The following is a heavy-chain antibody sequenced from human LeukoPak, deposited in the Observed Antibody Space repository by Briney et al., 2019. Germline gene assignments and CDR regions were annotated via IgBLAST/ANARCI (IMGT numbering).Heavy chain of an antibody. V-gene: IGHV4-4*09. CDR2: ISTSEST. CDR3: ARRRTTGTTGYFDY. Sequence: SETLSLTCTISRGSISTYYWSWIRQPPGKELEWIGYISTSESTNYNPSLKSRITISVDTSKNQFSLNLSSVPAADTAVYYCARRRTTGTTGYFDYWGQGTLVTVSS. D-gene: IGHD1-1*01. J-gene: IGHJ4*02. CDR1: RGSISTYY.